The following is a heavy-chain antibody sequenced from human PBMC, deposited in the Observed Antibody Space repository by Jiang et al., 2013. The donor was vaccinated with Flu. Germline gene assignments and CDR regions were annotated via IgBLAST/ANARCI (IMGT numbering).Heavy chain of an antibody. D-gene: IGHD1-26*01. J-gene: IGHJ5*02. Sequence: QLLESGGGLVQPGGSLRLSCAASGFTFSSYSMNWVRQAPGKGLEWVSYISSSSSTIYYADSVKGRFTISRDNAKNSLYLQMNSLRAEDTAVYYCARDRGAGFDPWGQGTLVTVSS. CDR2: ISSSSSTI. CDR3: ARDRGAGFDP. CDR1: GFTFSSYS. V-gene: IGHV3-48*01.